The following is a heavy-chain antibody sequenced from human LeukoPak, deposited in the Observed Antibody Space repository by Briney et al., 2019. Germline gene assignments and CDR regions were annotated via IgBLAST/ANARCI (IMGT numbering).Heavy chain of an antibody. CDR1: GFSFSHYC. J-gene: IGHJ5*02. CDR3: ARGVNTAMTPLRFDP. D-gene: IGHD5-18*01. Sequence: PGRSLRLSSAASGFSFSHYCMSWVPQAPGKGLEWVANIQQDGSEKCYVDSVKGRFTISRENDKNSLYLQINRRRVEDAAVYYCARGVNTAMTPLRFDPWGRGTLVTVSS. CDR2: IQQDGSEK. V-gene: IGHV3-7*01.